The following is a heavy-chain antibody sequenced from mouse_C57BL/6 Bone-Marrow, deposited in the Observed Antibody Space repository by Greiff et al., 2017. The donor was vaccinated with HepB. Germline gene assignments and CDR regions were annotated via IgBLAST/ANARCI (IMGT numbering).Heavy chain of an antibody. CDR1: GFTFSDYY. CDR3: ARDLDYFDY. J-gene: IGHJ2*01. CDR2: INYDGSST. Sequence: EVKLVESEGGLVQPGSSMKLSCTASGFTFSDYYMAWVRQVPEKGLEWVANINYDGSSTYYLDSLKSRFIISRDNAKNILYLQMSSLKSEDTATYYCARDLDYFDYWGQGTTLTVSP. V-gene: IGHV5-16*01.